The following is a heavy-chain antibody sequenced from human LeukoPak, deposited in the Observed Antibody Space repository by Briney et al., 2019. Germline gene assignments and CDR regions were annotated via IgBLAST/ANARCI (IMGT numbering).Heavy chain of an antibody. V-gene: IGHV4-59*11. Sequence: SETLSLTCTVSGGSISSHYWSWIRQPPGKALEWIGYTYNSGSTNYNPSFKSRVTISVDTSKNQFSLKLTSVNAADTAVYYCARGGYSYGYDDDFEYWGQGILVTVSS. D-gene: IGHD5-18*01. J-gene: IGHJ4*02. CDR2: TYNSGST. CDR3: ARGGYSYGYDDDFEY. CDR1: GGSISSHY.